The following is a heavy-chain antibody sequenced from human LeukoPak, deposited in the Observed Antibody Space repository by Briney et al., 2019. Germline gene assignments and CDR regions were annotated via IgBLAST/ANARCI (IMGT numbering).Heavy chain of an antibody. V-gene: IGHV4-34*01. CDR1: GGSFSGYY. D-gene: IGHD3-22*01. Sequence: SETLSLTCAVYGGSFSGYYWSWIRQPPGKGLQWIGEINHSASTSHNPSLKSRVTISVDTSKNQFSLKLSSVTAADTAVYYCARVVQSTDSSGFYLPEYFQHWGQGTLVTVSS. CDR2: INHSAST. CDR3: ARVVQSTDSSGFYLPEYFQH. J-gene: IGHJ1*01.